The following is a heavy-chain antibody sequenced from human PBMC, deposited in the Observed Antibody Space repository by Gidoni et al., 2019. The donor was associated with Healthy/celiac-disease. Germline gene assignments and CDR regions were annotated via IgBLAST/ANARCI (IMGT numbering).Heavy chain of an antibody. J-gene: IGHJ6*03. CDR3: ARLVATIWDYYYYYMDV. CDR2: IYYSGST. V-gene: IGHV4-39*01. Sequence: QLQLQESGPGLVKPSETLSLTCTVSGGSISSSSYYWGWIRQPPGKGLEWIGSIYYSGSTYYNPSLKSRVTISVDTSKNQFSLKLSSVTAADTAVYYCARLVATIWDYYYYYMDVWGKGTTVTVSS. CDR1: GGSISSSSYY. D-gene: IGHD5-12*01.